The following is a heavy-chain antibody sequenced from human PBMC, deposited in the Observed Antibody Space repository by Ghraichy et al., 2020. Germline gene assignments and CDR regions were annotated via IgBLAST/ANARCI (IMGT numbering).Heavy chain of an antibody. D-gene: IGHD6-6*01. J-gene: IGHJ6*02. CDR2: INHSGST. CDR1: GGSFSGYY. Sequence: SETLSLTCAVYGGSFSGYYWSWIRQPPGKGLEWIGEINHSGSTNYNPSLKSRVTISVDTSKNQFSLKLSSVTAADTAVYYCARRGGSIAARHGGMDVWGQGTTVTVSS. CDR3: ARRGGSIAARHGGMDV. V-gene: IGHV4-34*01.